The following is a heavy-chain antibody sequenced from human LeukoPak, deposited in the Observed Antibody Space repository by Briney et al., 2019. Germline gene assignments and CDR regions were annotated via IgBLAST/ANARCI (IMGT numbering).Heavy chain of an antibody. D-gene: IGHD3-10*01. V-gene: IGHV3-49*03. CDR2: IRSKAYGGTT. Sequence: PGGSLRLSCTAAGFTFGDYAMSWFRQAPGKGLEWVGFIRSKAYGGTTEYAASVKGRFTISRHDSQSTDYLQINSLKPEDPAVYYCTREDPGVFLWFGASNWFDPWGQGTLVPVSS. CDR1: GFTFGDYA. J-gene: IGHJ5*02. CDR3: TREDPGVFLWFGASNWFDP.